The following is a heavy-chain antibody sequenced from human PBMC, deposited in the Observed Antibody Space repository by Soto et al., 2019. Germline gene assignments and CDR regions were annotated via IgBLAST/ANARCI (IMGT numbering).Heavy chain of an antibody. D-gene: IGHD6-6*01. CDR2: IYYSGST. J-gene: IGHJ6*02. CDR3: AVTGYSSSPGYYGMDV. V-gene: IGHV4-31*03. CDR1: GGSISSGGYY. Sequence: LPLTCTVSGGSISSGGYYLSWIRQHPGKGLEWIGYIYYSGSTDYNPSLKSRVTISVDTSKNQFSLKLSSVTAADTAVYYCAVTGYSSSPGYYGMDVWGQGTTVTVSS.